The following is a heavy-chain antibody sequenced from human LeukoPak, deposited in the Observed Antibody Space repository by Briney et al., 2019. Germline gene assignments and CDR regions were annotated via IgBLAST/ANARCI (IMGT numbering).Heavy chain of an antibody. CDR1: GYSFTKSW. Sequence: LGESLKISCKGSGYSFTKSWIGWVRQMPGKGLEWMGIIYPGDSDTRYSPSFQGQVTISADKSITTAYLHWSSLKASGTAMYYCARHGYGYYFDYWGQGTLVTVSS. V-gene: IGHV5-51*01. D-gene: IGHD5-12*01. J-gene: IGHJ4*02. CDR2: IYPGDSDT. CDR3: ARHGYGYYFDY.